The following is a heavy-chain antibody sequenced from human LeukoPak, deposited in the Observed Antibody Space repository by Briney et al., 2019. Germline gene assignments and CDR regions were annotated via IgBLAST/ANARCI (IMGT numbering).Heavy chain of an antibody. V-gene: IGHV1-24*01. D-gene: IGHD3-16*01. CDR2: FDPEDGET. CDR1: GYTLTELS. J-gene: IGHJ4*02. CDR3: PGITFYSSNFDY. Sequence: ASVKVSCKVSGYTLTELSMHWVRQAPGKGLEWMGGFDPEDGETIYAQKFQGRVTMTEDTSTDTAYMELSSLRSEDTAVYYCPGITFYSSNFDYWGQGTLVTVSS.